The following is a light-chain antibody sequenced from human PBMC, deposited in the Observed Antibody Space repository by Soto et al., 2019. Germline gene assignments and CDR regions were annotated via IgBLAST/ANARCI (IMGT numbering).Light chain of an antibody. CDR3: HQYNNWPSWT. CDR1: HSVVPN. Sequence: EIVLAQAPYNLSLAPVESATLSCSASHSVVPNLVWYQQKFGQAPRLLIYGVSTRATGVPARFSGSGSGTEFTLTISSLQPEDFAVYYCHQYNNWPSWTFGQGTKVDIK. CDR2: GVS. J-gene: IGKJ1*01. V-gene: IGKV3-15*01.